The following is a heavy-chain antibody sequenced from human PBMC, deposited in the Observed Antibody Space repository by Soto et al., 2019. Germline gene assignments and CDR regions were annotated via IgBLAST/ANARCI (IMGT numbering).Heavy chain of an antibody. D-gene: IGHD3-3*01. CDR1: GGSVSSGSYY. CDR2: IYYSGST. Sequence: SETLSLTCTVSGGSVSSGSYYWSWIRQPPGKGLEWIGYIYYSGSTNYNPSLKSRVTISVDTSKNQFSLKLSSVTAADTAVYYCARDSPFNDFWSGFGYWGQGTLVTVSS. J-gene: IGHJ4*02. CDR3: ARDSPFNDFWSGFGY. V-gene: IGHV4-61*01.